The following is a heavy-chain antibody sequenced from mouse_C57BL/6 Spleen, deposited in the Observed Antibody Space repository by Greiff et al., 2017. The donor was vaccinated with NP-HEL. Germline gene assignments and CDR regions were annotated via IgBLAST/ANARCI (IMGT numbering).Heavy chain of an antibody. V-gene: IGHV1-82*01. J-gene: IGHJ3*01. D-gene: IGHD2-1*01. CDR1: GYAFSSSW. CDR2: IYPGDGDT. Sequence: QVQLKQSGPELVKPGASVKISCKASGYAFSSSWMNWVKQRPGKGLEWIGRIYPGDGDTNYNGKFKGKATLTADKSSSTAYMQLSSLTSEDSAVYFCGGYYGNYTWFAYWGQGTLVTVSA. CDR3: GGYYGNYTWFAY.